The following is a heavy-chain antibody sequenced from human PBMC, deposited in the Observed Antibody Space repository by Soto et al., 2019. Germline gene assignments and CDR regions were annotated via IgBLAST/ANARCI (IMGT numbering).Heavy chain of an antibody. CDR3: ARGLGYCSGGSCYSEGDYYDY. Sequence: EVQLVESGGGLVQPGGSLRLSCAASGFTFSSYDMHWVRQATGKGLEWVSAIGTAGDTYYPGSVKGRFTISRENAKNSLYLQMNSLRAGDTDVYYCARGLGYCSGGSCYSEGDYYDYWGQGTLVTVSS. CDR1: GFTFSSYD. D-gene: IGHD2-15*01. V-gene: IGHV3-13*01. J-gene: IGHJ4*02. CDR2: IGTAGDT.